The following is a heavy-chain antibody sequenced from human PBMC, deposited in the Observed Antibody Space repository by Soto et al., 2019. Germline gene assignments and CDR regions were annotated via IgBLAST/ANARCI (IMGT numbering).Heavy chain of an antibody. CDR2: ISGSGGST. D-gene: IGHD2-21*02. CDR3: AKDLVAVTLNDWFDP. CDR1: GFTFSSYA. Sequence: GGSLRLSCAASGFTFSSYAMSWVRQAPGKGLEWVSAISGSGGSTYYADSVKGRFTISRDNSKNTLYLQMNSLGAEDTAVYYCAKDLVAVTLNDWFDPWGQGTLVTVSS. J-gene: IGHJ5*02. V-gene: IGHV3-23*01.